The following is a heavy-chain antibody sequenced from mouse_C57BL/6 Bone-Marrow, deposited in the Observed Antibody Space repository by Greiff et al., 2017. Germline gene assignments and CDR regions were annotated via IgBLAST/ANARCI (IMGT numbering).Heavy chain of an antibody. J-gene: IGHJ1*03. CDR3: AIYYYWYFDV. D-gene: IGHD1-1*01. CDR1: GYTFTNYW. Sequence: VQLQESGAELVRPGTSVKMSCKASGYTFTNYWIGWAKQRPGHGLEWIGDIYPGGGYTNYNEKFKGKATLTADKSSSTAYMQFSSLTSEDSAIYYCAIYYYWYFDVWGTGTTVTVSS. V-gene: IGHV1-63*01. CDR2: IYPGGGYT.